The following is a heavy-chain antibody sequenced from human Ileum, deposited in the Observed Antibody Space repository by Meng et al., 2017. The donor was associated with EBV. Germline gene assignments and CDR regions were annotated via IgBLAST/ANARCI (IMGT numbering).Heavy chain of an antibody. D-gene: IGHD3-22*01. V-gene: IGHV4-28*01. CDR1: GYSISSTNW. Sequence: VRLQDAGPGLGNPSDPLSLTCAVSGYSISSTNWWGWIRQPPGKGLEWIGYIYYSGSTSYNPSLKSRVTMSVDTSKNQFSLNLNSVTAVDTAVYYCARNVPGTSAYYDWGQGTLVTVSS. CDR2: IYYSGST. J-gene: IGHJ4*02. CDR3: ARNVPGTSAYYD.